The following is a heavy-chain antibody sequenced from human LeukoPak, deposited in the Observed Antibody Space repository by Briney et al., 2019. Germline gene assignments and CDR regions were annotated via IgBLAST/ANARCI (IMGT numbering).Heavy chain of an antibody. CDR3: AERRGYTWNDVEDY. Sequence: GGSLRLSCAASGFPFSSYAMSWVRQAPGKGLDWVSSITVSGGSTYYADSVKGRFTISRDNSKNTLYLQMNSLSAEDTAVYYCAERRGYTWNDVEDYWGQGTLVTVSS. D-gene: IGHD1-1*01. CDR1: GFPFSSYA. CDR2: ITVSGGST. J-gene: IGHJ4*02. V-gene: IGHV3-23*01.